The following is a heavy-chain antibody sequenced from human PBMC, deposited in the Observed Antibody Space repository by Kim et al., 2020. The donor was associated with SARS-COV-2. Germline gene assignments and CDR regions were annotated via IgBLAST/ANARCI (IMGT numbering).Heavy chain of an antibody. CDR3: ARARVDGSGSPFDY. D-gene: IGHD3-10*01. CDR2: INAGNGNT. J-gene: IGHJ4*02. V-gene: IGHV1-3*01. Sequence: ASVKVSCKASGYTFTSYAMHWVRQAPGQRLEWIGWINAGNGNTKYSQKFQGRVTITRDTSASTAYMELSSLRSEDTAVYYCARARVDGSGSPFDYWGQGTLVTVSS. CDR1: GYTFTSYA.